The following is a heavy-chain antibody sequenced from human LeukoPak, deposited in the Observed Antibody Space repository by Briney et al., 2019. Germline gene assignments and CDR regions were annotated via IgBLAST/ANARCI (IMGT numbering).Heavy chain of an antibody. D-gene: IGHD3-22*01. V-gene: IGHV3-21*01. CDR2: ISSRSDST. J-gene: IGHJ4*02. Sequence: GGSLRLSCAASGFTFNSYTMNWVRQAPGKGLEWVSSISSRSDSTYYADSVKGRFTVSRDYAKNSVYLQMNTLTAEDTAVYYCTRGLHQYDSSALGYWGQGTLVTVSS. CDR3: TRGLHQYDSSALGY. CDR1: GFTFNSYT.